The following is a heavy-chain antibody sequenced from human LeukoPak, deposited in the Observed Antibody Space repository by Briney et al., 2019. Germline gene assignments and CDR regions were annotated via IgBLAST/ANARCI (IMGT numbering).Heavy chain of an antibody. J-gene: IGHJ4*02. CDR1: GFTFCSYW. V-gene: IGHV3-74*01. CDR2: INSDGRST. CDR3: ARGPITMVRGPPDY. Sequence: GGSLRFSCAASGFTFCSYWMHWVRQAPGKGLVWVSRINSDGRSTSYADSVKGRFTISRDNAKNTLYLQMNSLRAEDTAVYYSARGPITMVRGPPDYWGQGTLVTVSS. D-gene: IGHD3-10*01.